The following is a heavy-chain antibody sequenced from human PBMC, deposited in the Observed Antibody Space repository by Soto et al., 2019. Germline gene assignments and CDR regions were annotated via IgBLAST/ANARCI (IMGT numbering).Heavy chain of an antibody. D-gene: IGHD3-9*01. V-gene: IGHV4-31*03. CDR3: ERDVDYAILSGYML. CDR1: GRSFSSFNYY. Sequence: TLSLTCTVSGRSFSSFNYYWSWIRHHPGRGLVGIGYIDDSGSTYYNPSLKSRVTISVDTSNNQFSLELSSVASADTPVSYCERDVDYAILSGYMLWGQGTLVTVSS. CDR2: IDDSGST. J-gene: IGHJ1*01.